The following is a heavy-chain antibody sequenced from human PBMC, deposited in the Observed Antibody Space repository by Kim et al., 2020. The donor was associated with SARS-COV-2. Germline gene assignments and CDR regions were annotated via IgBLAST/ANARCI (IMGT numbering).Heavy chain of an antibody. CDR2: ISSSSSSTI. CDR3: ARDRDCSSTSCPTTNEYYFDY. CDR1: GFTFSSYS. V-gene: IGHV3-48*02. Sequence: GGSLRLSCAASGFTFSSYSMNWVRQAPGKGLEWVSYISSSSSSTIYYADSVKGRFTISRDNAKNSLYLQMNSLRDEDTAVYYCARDRDCSSTSCPTTNEYYFDYWGQGTLVTVSS. J-gene: IGHJ4*02. D-gene: IGHD2-2*01.